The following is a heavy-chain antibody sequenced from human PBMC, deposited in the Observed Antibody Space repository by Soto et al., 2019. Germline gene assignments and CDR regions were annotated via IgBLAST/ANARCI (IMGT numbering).Heavy chain of an antibody. CDR1: GYTFTRYA. J-gene: IGHJ4*02. Sequence: SVKVSCKASGYTFTRYAMHCVREAPGQRLEWMGWINAGNGNTKYSQKFQGRVTITTDTSASTAYMELSSLRSEDTAVYYCARDGAVAGDSNFDYWGQGTLVTV. CDR2: INAGNGNT. CDR3: ARDGAVAGDSNFDY. D-gene: IGHD6-19*01. V-gene: IGHV1-3*01.